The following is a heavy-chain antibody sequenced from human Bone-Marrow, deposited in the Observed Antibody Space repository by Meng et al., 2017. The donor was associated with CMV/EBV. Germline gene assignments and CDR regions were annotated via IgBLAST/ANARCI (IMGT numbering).Heavy chain of an antibody. Sequence: SVKVSCKASGGTFSSYAISWVRQAPGQGLEWMGGIIPIFGTANYAQKFQGRVTITADKSTSTAYMELSSLRSEDTAVYYCVGSEEFYHFRSGWEWYYHYGMDVWGPGTTVTVSS. V-gene: IGHV1-69*06. D-gene: IGHD3-3*01. J-gene: IGHJ6*02. CDR3: VGSEEFYHFRSGWEWYYHYGMDV. CDR1: GGTFSSYA. CDR2: IIPIFGTA.